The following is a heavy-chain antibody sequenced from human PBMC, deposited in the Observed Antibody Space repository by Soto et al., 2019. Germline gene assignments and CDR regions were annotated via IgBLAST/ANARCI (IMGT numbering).Heavy chain of an antibody. CDR1: GFTFGDYA. CDR3: TREYQYSSSSDAFDI. CDR2: IRSKAYGGTT. D-gene: IGHD6-6*01. J-gene: IGHJ3*02. Sequence: EVQLVEAGGGLVKPGRSLRLSCTASGFTFGDYAMSWFRQAPGKGLEWVGFIRSKAYGGTTEYAASVKGRFTISRDDSKSIAYLQMNSLKTEDTAVYYCTREYQYSSSSDAFDIWGQGTMVTVSS. V-gene: IGHV3-49*05.